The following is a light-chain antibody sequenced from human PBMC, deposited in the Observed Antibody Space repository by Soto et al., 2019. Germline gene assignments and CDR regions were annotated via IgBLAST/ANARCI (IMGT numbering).Light chain of an antibody. CDR1: QFISSW. Sequence: DIQMTQSPSTLSASVGDRVTITCRASQFISSWLAWYQQKPGKVPKLLIFHASNLESGVPSRFSGSGSGTEFTLTIRSLQPDDFATYYCQQYNSYPWTFGQGNKVEI. CDR2: HAS. V-gene: IGKV1-5*01. J-gene: IGKJ1*01. CDR3: QQYNSYPWT.